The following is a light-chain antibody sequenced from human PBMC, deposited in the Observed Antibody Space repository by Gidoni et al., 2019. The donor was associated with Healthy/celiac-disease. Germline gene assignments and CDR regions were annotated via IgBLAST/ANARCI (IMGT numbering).Light chain of an antibody. CDR2: DAS. CDR1: QSVSSY. J-gene: IGKJ2*01. Sequence: EIVLTQSPATLSLSPGERATLSCRASQSVSSYLAWYQQKPGQAPRLLIYDASNRATGIPARFSGSGSGTDVTLTISSLEPEDFAVDYCQQRSNWRVYTFGQGTKLEIK. CDR3: QQRSNWRVYT. V-gene: IGKV3-11*01.